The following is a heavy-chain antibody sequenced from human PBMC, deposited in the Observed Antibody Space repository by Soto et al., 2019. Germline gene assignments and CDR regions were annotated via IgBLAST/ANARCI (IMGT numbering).Heavy chain of an antibody. J-gene: IGHJ6*03. CDR3: ARATVTTGDYYYYMDV. Sequence: SETLSLTCTVSGGSISSSSYYWGWIRQPPGKGLEWIGSIYYSGSTYYNPSLKSRVTISVDTSKNQFSLKLSSVTAADTAVYYCARATVTTGDYYYYMDVWGKGTTVTVSS. V-gene: IGHV4-39*01. D-gene: IGHD4-17*01. CDR2: IYYSGST. CDR1: GGSISSSSYY.